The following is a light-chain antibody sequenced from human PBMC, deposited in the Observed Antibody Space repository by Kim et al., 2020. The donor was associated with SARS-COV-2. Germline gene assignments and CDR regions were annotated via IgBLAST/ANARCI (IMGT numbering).Light chain of an antibody. Sequence: PLSLSPWERATLTCRASQSVSSSYLAWYQQKPGQAPRLLIYGASSRATGIPDRFSGSGSGTDFTLTISRLEPEDFAVYYCQQYATFGQGTKVDIK. CDR3: QQYAT. J-gene: IGKJ1*01. V-gene: IGKV3-20*01. CDR1: QSVSSSY. CDR2: GAS.